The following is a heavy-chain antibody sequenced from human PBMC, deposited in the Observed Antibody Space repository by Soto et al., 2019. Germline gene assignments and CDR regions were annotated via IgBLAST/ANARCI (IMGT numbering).Heavy chain of an antibody. CDR1: GFSFGSYA. D-gene: IGHD3-3*01. CDR3: AGWSYLDY. CDR2: ISGSDGKT. V-gene: IGHV3-23*01. Sequence: GGSLRLSCVASGFSFGSYALTWVRQAPGKGLEWVSTISGSDGKTFYADAVKGRFSISRDISQGTLYLQMNSLRADDTAIYYCAGWSYLDYWGQGTRVTVSS. J-gene: IGHJ4*02.